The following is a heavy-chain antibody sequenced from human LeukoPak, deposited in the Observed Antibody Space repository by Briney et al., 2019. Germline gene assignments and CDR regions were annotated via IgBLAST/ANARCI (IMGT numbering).Heavy chain of an antibody. CDR1: GFTFGDYA. Sequence: GGSLRLSCTASGFTFGDYAMTWVRQAPGKGLEWVGFIRSRAYGGTTEYAASVKGRFTISRDDSKSIAYLQMNSLKTEDTAVYYCTGGPTRYDYVWGSWPDFDYWGQETLVTVSS. D-gene: IGHD3-16*01. V-gene: IGHV3-49*04. J-gene: IGHJ4*02. CDR2: IRSRAYGGTT. CDR3: TGGPTRYDYVWGSWPDFDY.